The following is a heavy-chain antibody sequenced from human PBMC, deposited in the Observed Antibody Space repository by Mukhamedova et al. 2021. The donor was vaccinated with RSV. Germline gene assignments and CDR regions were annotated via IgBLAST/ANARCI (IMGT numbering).Heavy chain of an antibody. V-gene: IGHV3-23*01. CDR3: AKDMRLGY. J-gene: IGHJ4*02. Sequence: YYADSVKGRFTISRDNSKNTLYLQMNSLRAEDTVLYYCAKDMRLGYWGQGTLVTVSS. D-gene: IGHD3-10*01.